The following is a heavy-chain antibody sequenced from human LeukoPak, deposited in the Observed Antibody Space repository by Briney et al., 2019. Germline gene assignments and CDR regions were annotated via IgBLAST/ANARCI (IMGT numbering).Heavy chain of an antibody. CDR3: ARDGIKTGTSDY. D-gene: IGHD1-7*01. CDR2: ITWSSDII. V-gene: IGHV3-9*01. J-gene: IGHJ4*02. Sequence: PGRSLRLSCAASGFTFDDHAMHWVRQAPGKGLKWVSGITWSSDIIGYADSVKGRFTISRDNAKNSLFLQMNSLRAADTAVYYCARDGIKTGTSDYWGQGTLVTVSS. CDR1: GFTFDDHA.